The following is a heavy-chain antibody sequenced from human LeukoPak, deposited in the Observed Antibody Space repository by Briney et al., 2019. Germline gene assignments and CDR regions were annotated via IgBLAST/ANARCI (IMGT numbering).Heavy chain of an antibody. V-gene: IGHV3-30*18. CDR2: ISYDGSNK. D-gene: IGHD2-2*01. CDR1: GFTFSSYG. J-gene: IGHJ4*02. CDR3: AKEKPPNAWGSRTSPFDY. Sequence: GGSLRLSCAASGFTFSSYGMHWVRQAPVKGLEWVAVISYDGSNKYYADSVKGRFTISRDNSKNTLYLQMNSLRAEDTAVYYCAKEKPPNAWGSRTSPFDYWGQGTLVTVSS.